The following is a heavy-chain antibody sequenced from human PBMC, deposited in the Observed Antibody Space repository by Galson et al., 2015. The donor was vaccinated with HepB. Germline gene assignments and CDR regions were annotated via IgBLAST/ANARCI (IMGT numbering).Heavy chain of an antibody. CDR3: ARLLKGWESIDS. J-gene: IGHJ4*02. CDR1: GGSVSSYY. Sequence: SETLSLTCTVSGGSVSSYYWSWIRQPPGKGLEWIGYIYYSGSTNNNPSLKSRVTISVDTSKNQFSLKLSSVTAADTAVYYYARLLKGWESIDSWGQGTLVTVSS. V-gene: IGHV4-59*08. D-gene: IGHD1-26*01. CDR2: IYYSGST.